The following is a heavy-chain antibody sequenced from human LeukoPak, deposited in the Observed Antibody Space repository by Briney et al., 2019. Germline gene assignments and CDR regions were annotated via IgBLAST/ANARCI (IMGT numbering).Heavy chain of an antibody. CDR3: ASFPSGSYSAY. CDR2: IRSQADSYAT. Sequence: GGSLRLSCAASGFSFSGSGMHWVPQASGKGLEWVGHIRSQADSYATVYGASVKGRFTITRDDSENTAYLQMNSLKTEDTAVYYCASFPSGSYSAYWGQGTLVTVSS. V-gene: IGHV3-73*01. J-gene: IGHJ4*02. CDR1: GFSFSGSG. D-gene: IGHD1-26*01.